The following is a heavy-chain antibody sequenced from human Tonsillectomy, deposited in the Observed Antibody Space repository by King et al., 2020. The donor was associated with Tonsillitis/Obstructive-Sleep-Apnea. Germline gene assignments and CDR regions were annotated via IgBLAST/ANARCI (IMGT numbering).Heavy chain of an antibody. CDR3: ARDTAVAGFWYFDL. CDR2: INSDGSST. D-gene: IGHD6-19*01. CDR1: GFTFSSYW. Sequence: VQLVESGGGLVQPGGSLRLSCAASGFTFSSYWMHWVRQAPGKGLVWVSRINSDGSSTSYADSVKGRFTISRDNAKTTLYLQMNSLRAEDTAVYYCARDTAVAGFWYFDLWGRGTLVTVSS. V-gene: IGHV3-74*01. J-gene: IGHJ2*01.